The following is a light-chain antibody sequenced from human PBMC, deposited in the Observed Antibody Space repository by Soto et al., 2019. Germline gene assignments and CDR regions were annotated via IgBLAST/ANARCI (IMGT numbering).Light chain of an antibody. CDR3: QQSSNWPPYT. Sequence: EIVLTQSPATLSLSPGERATLSCRASQSVSSYLAWFQQKPGQAPRLLIYDASNMATGIPARFSGSGSGTDFTLTISSLEPEDFAVYYCQQSSNWPPYTFGQGTKLEIK. CDR2: DAS. V-gene: IGKV3-11*01. CDR1: QSVSSY. J-gene: IGKJ2*01.